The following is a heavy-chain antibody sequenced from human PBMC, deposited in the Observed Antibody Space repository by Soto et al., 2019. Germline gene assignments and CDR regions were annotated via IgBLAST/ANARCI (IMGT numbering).Heavy chain of an antibody. CDR1: GFTFSTYA. D-gene: IGHD3-10*01. CDR3: ARHSAEHYNSGTLAD. J-gene: IGHJ4*02. V-gene: IGHV3-30-3*01. CDR2: ISYDGSNE. Sequence: QVQVVESGGGVVQPGRSLRLSCAASGFTFSTYAMHWVRQAPGKGLEWVAVISYDGSNEYYVDSVKGRFTISRDNSKNTLYLHMSSQRDEATAVYYCARHSAEHYNSGTLADWGQGTVVTV.